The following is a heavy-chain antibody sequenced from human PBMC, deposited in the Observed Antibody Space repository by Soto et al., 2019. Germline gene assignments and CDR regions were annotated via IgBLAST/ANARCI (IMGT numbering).Heavy chain of an antibody. J-gene: IGHJ3*02. CDR3: AKGLGWRVLGDAFDI. CDR2: ISYDGTNK. D-gene: IGHD3-16*01. V-gene: IGHV3-30*18. Sequence: QLVAPGGGVVQPGRPLRLSCAASGITFSSYGMHWVRQAPGKGLEWVAVISYDGTNKYYGDSVKGRFSISRVNCKNTLYLQMTSLTAEDMAAYYCAKGLGWRVLGDAFDIWGQGTMVTVSS. CDR1: GITFSSYG.